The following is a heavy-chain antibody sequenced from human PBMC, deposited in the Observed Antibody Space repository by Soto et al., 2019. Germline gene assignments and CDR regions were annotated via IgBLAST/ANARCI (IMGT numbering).Heavy chain of an antibody. CDR1: GFTFTSYG. Sequence: QVQLVESGGGVVQPGRSLRLSCSASGFTFTSYGFHWVRQAPGKGLEWVAIISYGEGNEHYADSVKGRFTISRDNSKTTVYLQMNSLRAEDTAVYYCVRHFDYWGQGTLVTVSS. J-gene: IGHJ4*02. V-gene: IGHV3-30*03. CDR3: VRHFDY. CDR2: ISYGEGNE.